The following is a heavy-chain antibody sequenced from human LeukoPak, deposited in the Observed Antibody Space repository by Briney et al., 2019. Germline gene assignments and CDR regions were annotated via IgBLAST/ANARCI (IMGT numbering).Heavy chain of an antibody. J-gene: IGHJ6*03. D-gene: IGHD5-18*01. CDR3: ARGNGEYSYGYGEYYYYYYMDV. V-gene: IGHV4-31*03. Sequence: PSETLSLTCTVSGGSISSGGYYWSWIRQHPGKGLEWIGYIYYSGSTYYNPSLKSRVTISVDTSKNQFSLKLSSVTAADTAVYYCARGNGEYSYGYGEYYYYYYMDVWGKGTTVTVSS. CDR2: IYYSGST. CDR1: GGSISSGGYY.